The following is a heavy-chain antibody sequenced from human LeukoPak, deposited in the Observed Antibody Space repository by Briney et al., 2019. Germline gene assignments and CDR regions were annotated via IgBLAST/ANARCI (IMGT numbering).Heavy chain of an antibody. CDR1: GDSISTSNSY. CDR2: IYTSGST. Sequence: PSETLSLTCTVSGDSISTSNSYWGWIRQPPGKGLEWIGRIYTSGSTNYNPSLKSRVTISVDTPKNQFSLKLSSVTAADTAVYYCARESNYHGSGTGWFDPWGQGTLVTVSS. J-gene: IGHJ5*02. V-gene: IGHV4-39*07. CDR3: ARESNYHGSGTGWFDP. D-gene: IGHD3-10*01.